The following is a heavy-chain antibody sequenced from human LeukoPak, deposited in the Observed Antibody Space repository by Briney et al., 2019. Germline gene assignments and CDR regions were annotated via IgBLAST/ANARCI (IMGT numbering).Heavy chain of an antibody. CDR3: ARATSWYVSCFDP. D-gene: IGHD2-2*01. V-gene: IGHV4-4*07. J-gene: IGHJ5*02. CDR1: GGSISGYY. Sequence: PSETLSLTCTVSGGSISGYYWSWIRQPAGKGLEWIGRIYTSGSTTYNPSLKSRVTMSVDTSRNQFSLKLSSVTAADPAVYYCARATSWYVSCFDPWGQGTLVTVSS. CDR2: IYTSGST.